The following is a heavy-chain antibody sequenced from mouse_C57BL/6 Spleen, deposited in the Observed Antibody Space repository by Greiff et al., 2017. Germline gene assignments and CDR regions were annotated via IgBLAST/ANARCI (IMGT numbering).Heavy chain of an antibody. J-gene: IGHJ1*03. V-gene: IGHV1-63*01. CDR3: ERRYYGSNYTDLYFDV. CDR1: GYTFTNYW. D-gene: IGHD1-1*01. Sequence: QVQLQQSGAELVRPGTSVKMSCKASGYTFTNYWIGWAKQRPGHGLEWIGDIYPGGGYTNYKEKFKGQATLTTNKAYSTTYMQFSSLTSEDSAIYYCERRYYGSNYTDLYFDVWGTGTTVTVSS. CDR2: IYPGGGYT.